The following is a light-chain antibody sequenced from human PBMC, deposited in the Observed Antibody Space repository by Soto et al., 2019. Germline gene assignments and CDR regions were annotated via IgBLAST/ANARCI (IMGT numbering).Light chain of an antibody. CDR3: QSYDTTTVV. J-gene: IGLJ2*01. CDR1: SGGIASNY. CDR2: KNN. V-gene: IGLV6-57*04. Sequence: LTQPHSVSESPGKTVTISCTRSSGGIASNYVQWYQQRPGSAPTTVIYKNNQRPSGVPARFSGSTDGSSNSASLTISGLQIEDEADYYCQSYDTTTVVFGGGTKVTVL.